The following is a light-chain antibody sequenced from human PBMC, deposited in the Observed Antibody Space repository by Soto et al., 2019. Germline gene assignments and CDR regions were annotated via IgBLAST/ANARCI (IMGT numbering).Light chain of an antibody. J-gene: IGKJ1*01. V-gene: IGKV3-20*01. CDR1: QTVSNSF. CDR2: ATS. CDR3: QEYGASRT. Sequence: IVLTQSPGTLSLSPGETATLSCRASQTVSNSFLGWYQQRPGQAPRLLMIATSKTAPGIPDRFSGSGSGPDFTLTISRLEPEDFSVFYCQEYGASRTFGQGTKVEIK.